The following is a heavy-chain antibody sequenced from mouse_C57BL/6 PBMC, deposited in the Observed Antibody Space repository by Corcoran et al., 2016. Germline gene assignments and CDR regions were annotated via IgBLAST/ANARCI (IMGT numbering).Heavy chain of an antibody. J-gene: IGHJ3*01. CDR2: IYPGSGNT. CDR1: GYTFTDYY. V-gene: IGHV1-76*01. Sequence: QVQLKQSGAELVRPGASVKLSCKASGYTFTDYYINWVKQRPGQGLEWIARIYPGSGNTYYNEKFKGKATLTAEKSSSTAYMQLSSLTSEDSAVYFCAIYYYGSSPFAYWGQGTLVTVSA. CDR3: AIYYYGSSPFAY. D-gene: IGHD1-1*01.